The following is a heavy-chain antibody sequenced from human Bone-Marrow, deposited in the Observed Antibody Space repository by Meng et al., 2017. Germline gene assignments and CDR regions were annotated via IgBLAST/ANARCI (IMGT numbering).Heavy chain of an antibody. D-gene: IGHD1-26*01. V-gene: IGHV4-59*01. J-gene: IGHJ6*02. CDR3: ARHMNSGTYPMDV. Sequence: SETLSLTCTVSGGSISSYYWSWMRQPPGKGLEWIGYVYYNGITNYNASLKSRVTISLDTSKNQFSLKLNSVTAADTAVYYCARHMNSGTYPMDVWGQGTTVTVSS. CDR2: VYYNGIT. CDR1: GGSISSYY.